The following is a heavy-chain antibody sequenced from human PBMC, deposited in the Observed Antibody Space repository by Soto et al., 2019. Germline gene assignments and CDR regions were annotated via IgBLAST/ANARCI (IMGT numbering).Heavy chain of an antibody. Sequence: EAQLLESGGGLVQPGGSLRLSCVASGFTFNYYDVTWVRRAPGKGLDWVSTISDTGRDTYFGDSVRGRFSISRDKSRNAVYLQMHSLPVDDTAPYSCATSTERISLVTLGGLIPLGFDYWGQGILVTVSS. J-gene: IGHJ4*02. CDR1: GFTFNYYD. D-gene: IGHD3-16*01. CDR3: ATSTERISLVTLGGLIPLGFDY. CDR2: ISDTGRDT. V-gene: IGHV3-23*01.